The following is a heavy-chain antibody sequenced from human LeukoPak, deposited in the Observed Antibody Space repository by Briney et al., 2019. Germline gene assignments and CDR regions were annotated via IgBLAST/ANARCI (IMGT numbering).Heavy chain of an antibody. D-gene: IGHD2-2*02. CDR2: IIPIFGTA. V-gene: IGHV1-69*05. CDR1: GGTFSSYA. CDR3: ARDKCSSTSCYRSRWFDT. Sequence: ASVKVSCKASGGTFSSYAISWVRQAPGQGLEWMGGIIPIFGTANYAQKFQGRVTITTDESTSTAYMELSSLRSEDTAVYYCARDKCSSTSCYRSRWFDTWGQGTLVTVSS. J-gene: IGHJ5*02.